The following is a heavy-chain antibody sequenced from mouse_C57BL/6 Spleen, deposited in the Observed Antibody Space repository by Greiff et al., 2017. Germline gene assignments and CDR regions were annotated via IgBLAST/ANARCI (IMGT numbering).Heavy chain of an antibody. D-gene: IGHD1-1*02. CDR1: GFTFSSYG. J-gene: IGHJ4*01. Sequence: DVKLVESGGDLVKPGGSLKLSCAASGFTFSSYGMSWVRQTPDKRLEWVATISSGGSYTYYPDSVQGRCTISRDNAKNTLYLQMSSLKSEDTAMYYCARQDYYAMDYWGQGTSVTVSS. CDR2: ISSGGSYT. CDR3: ARQDYYAMDY. V-gene: IGHV5-6*02.